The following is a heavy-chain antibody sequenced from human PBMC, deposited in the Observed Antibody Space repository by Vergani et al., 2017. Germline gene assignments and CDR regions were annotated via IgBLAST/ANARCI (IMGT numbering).Heavy chain of an antibody. D-gene: IGHD4-17*01. J-gene: IGHJ4*02. Sequence: MQLVESGGGVVQPGRSLRLSCAASGFTFSSYGMHWVRQAPGKGLEWVAVIWYDGSNKYYADSVKGRFTISRDNSKNTLYLQMNSLRAEDTAVYYCARATLYGDYVWGFGYWGQGTLVTVSS. V-gene: IGHV3-33*01. CDR3: ARATLYGDYVWGFGY. CDR2: IWYDGSNK. CDR1: GFTFSSYG.